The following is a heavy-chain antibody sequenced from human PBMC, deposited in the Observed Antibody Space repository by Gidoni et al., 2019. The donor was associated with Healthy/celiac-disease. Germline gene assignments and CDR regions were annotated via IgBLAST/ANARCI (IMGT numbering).Heavy chain of an antibody. J-gene: IGHJ6*02. CDR3: ARDDWGVTAPYGMDV. CDR2: IYYSGST. D-gene: IGHD3-10*01. CDR1: GGSISSYY. Sequence: QVQLQESGPGLVKPSATLSLTCTVSGGSISSYYWSWIRQPPGKGLEWIGYIYYSGSTNYNPSLKSRVTISVDTSKNQFSLKLSSVTAADTAVYYCARDDWGVTAPYGMDVWGQGTTVTVSS. V-gene: IGHV4-59*01.